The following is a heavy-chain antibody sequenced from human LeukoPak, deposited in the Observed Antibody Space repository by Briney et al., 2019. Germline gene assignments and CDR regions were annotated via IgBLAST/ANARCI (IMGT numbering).Heavy chain of an antibody. J-gene: IGHJ4*02. Sequence: PGGSLRLSCSASGFTFSSYAMHWVRQAPGKGLEYVSVVSSNGDSTYYADSVKGRFTISRDNSKNTLYLQMNSLRAEDTAVYYCACVTGYFDYWGQGTLVTVSS. CDR1: GFTFSSYA. D-gene: IGHD7-27*01. CDR2: VSSNGDST. CDR3: ACVTGYFDY. V-gene: IGHV3-64*04.